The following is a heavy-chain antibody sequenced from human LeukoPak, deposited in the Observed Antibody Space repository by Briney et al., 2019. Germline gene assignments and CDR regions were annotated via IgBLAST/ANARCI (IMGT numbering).Heavy chain of an antibody. CDR1: GFTFSNYG. CDR3: ACGYSLDS. CDR2: ISGSGATT. J-gene: IGHJ4*02. V-gene: IGHV3-23*01. D-gene: IGHD2-2*03. Sequence: GGSLRLSCSASGFTFSNYGMSWVRQAPGKGLEWVSAISGSGATTYSAASVKGRITISRDNSQNTLYLQMNRLRAEDTAVYYCACGYSLDSWGQGTLVTVSS.